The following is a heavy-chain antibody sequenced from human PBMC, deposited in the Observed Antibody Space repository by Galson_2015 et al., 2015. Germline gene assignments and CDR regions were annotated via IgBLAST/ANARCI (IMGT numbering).Heavy chain of an antibody. CDR2: ISSSDSST. V-gene: IGHV3-23*01. CDR3: AKGIGATVTTIDY. J-gene: IGHJ4*02. D-gene: IGHD4-11*01. Sequence: SLRLSCAASGFTFSSYAMSWVRQAPGKGLECVSAISSSDSSTYYADSVKGRFTISRDNSKNALYLQMNSLRAEDTAVYYCAKGIGATVTTIDYWGQGTLVTVYS. CDR1: GFTFSSYA.